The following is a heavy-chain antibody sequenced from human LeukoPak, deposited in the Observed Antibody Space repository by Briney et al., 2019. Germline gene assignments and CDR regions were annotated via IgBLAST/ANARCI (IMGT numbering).Heavy chain of an antibody. D-gene: IGHD3-9*01. V-gene: IGHV1-2*02. Sequence: ASVTVSCKASGYTFIGYYMHWVRQAPALGPEWMGWINPKTGGTKYAQKFHGRLTMTRDTSISTAYMELSRLRSDDTAVYYCARGPALYYDILTGSTYNYFDPWGQGTLVTVSS. J-gene: IGHJ5*02. CDR1: GYTFIGYY. CDR2: INPKTGGT. CDR3: ARGPALYYDILTGSTYNYFDP.